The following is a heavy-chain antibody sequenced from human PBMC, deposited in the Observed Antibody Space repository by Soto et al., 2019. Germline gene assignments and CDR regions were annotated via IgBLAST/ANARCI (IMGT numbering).Heavy chain of an antibody. Sequence: PSETLSLTCTVSGGSISISSYYWGCIRQPPGKGLEWIGSIYYSGSTYYNPSLKSRVTISVDTSKNQFSLKLSSVTAADTAVYYCASIEYSSSSYGMDVWGQGTTVTVSS. J-gene: IGHJ6*02. CDR1: GGSISISSYY. CDR2: IYYSGST. CDR3: ASIEYSSSSYGMDV. D-gene: IGHD6-6*01. V-gene: IGHV4-39*01.